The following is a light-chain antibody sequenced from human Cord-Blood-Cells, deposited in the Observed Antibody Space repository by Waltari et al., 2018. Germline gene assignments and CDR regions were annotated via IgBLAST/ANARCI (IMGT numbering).Light chain of an antibody. CDR3: MQSIQSPLT. Sequence: IVMIQSPLYLPATPGEPASIFCRTSQSLLQSNAYSKLYWYLQKPGQPPQLLIYCGSNRXSGLPGRFSGSGSGTDFTLKISRVEAEDFGVYYCMQSIQSPLTFGRWTKVEIK. V-gene: IGKV2-28*01. J-gene: IGKJ4*01. CDR2: CGS. CDR1: QSLLQSNAYSK.